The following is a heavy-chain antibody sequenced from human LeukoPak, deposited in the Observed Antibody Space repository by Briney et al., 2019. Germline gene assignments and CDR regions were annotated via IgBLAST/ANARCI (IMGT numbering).Heavy chain of an antibody. Sequence: ASVKVSCKASGHTFTGYYMHWVRQAPGQGLEWMGIINPSGGSTSYAQKFQGRVTMTRDTSTSTVYMELSSLRSEDTAVYYCARDAVVVTANWYFDLWGRGTLVTVSS. CDR3: ARDAVVVTANWYFDL. V-gene: IGHV1-46*01. CDR1: GHTFTGYY. J-gene: IGHJ2*01. CDR2: INPSGGST. D-gene: IGHD2-21*02.